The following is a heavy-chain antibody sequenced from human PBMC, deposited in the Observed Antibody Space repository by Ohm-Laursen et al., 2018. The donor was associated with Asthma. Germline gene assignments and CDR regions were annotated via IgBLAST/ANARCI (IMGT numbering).Heavy chain of an antibody. CDR1: GGSINNFY. CDR2: IHDSGNT. CDR3: ARGVVSRTTPNWFDP. D-gene: IGHD2/OR15-2a*01. V-gene: IGHV4-59*01. J-gene: IGHJ5*02. Sequence: VTLSLTCNVSGGSINNFYWHWIRQPPGKGLEWIGYIHDSGNTQYNPSLKSRVTISLDTSKRQFSLSLNSASAADTAVYYCARGVVSRTTPNWFDPWGQGTLVTVSS.